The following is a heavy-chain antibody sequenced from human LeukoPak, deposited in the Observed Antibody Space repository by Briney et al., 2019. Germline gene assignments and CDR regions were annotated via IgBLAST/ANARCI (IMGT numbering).Heavy chain of an antibody. CDR3: ASSCSSTSCSPY. Sequence: GGSLRLSCAASGFTFSSYGMHWVRQAPGKGLEWVAVIWYDGSNKYYADSVKGRFTISRDNSKNTLYLQMNSLRAEDTAVYYCASSCSSTSCSPYWGQGTLVTVSS. CDR2: IWYDGSNK. V-gene: IGHV3-33*01. CDR1: GFTFSSYG. D-gene: IGHD2-2*01. J-gene: IGHJ4*02.